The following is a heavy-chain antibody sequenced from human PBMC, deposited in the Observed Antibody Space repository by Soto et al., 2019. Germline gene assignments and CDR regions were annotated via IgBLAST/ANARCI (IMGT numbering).Heavy chain of an antibody. D-gene: IGHD1-26*01. CDR3: ARGGYSGSYTDAFDI. J-gene: IGHJ3*02. V-gene: IGHV3-33*01. Sequence: LXCAASGFNFSSXGMHWVPHAPGKGLEWVAVIWYDGSNKYYADSVKGRFTISRDNSKNTLYLQMNSLRAEDTAVYYCARGGYSGSYTDAFDIWGQGTMVTVSS. CDR2: IWYDGSNK. CDR1: GFNFSSXG.